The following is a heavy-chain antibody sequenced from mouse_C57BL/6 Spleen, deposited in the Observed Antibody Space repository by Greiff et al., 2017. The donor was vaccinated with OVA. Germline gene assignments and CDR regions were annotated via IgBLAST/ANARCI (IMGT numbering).Heavy chain of an antibody. D-gene: IGHD2-3*01. CDR3: ARSGDGHYGGY. CDR2: IYPGDGDT. Sequence: GQLKESGPELVKPGASVKISRKASVYSFSSSLMNWVKQRPGKGLEWIGRIYPGDGDTNYNGKFKGKATLTADKSSSTAYMQLSSLTSEDSAVYFCARSGDGHYGGYWGQGTTLTVSS. V-gene: IGHV1-82*01. CDR1: VYSFSSSL. J-gene: IGHJ2*01.